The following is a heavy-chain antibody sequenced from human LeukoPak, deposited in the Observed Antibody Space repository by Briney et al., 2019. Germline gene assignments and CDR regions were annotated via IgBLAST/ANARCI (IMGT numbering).Heavy chain of an antibody. Sequence: PGGSLRLSCAASGFTVSSNYMSWVRQAPGKGLEWVSIIYSGGSTYDADSVKRRFTISRGNSKNTLYLKMNSLRAEDTAVYYCARVERGVIDSWGQGTLVTVSS. V-gene: IGHV3-66*01. CDR2: IYSGGST. D-gene: IGHD3-10*01. J-gene: IGHJ4*02. CDR1: GFTVSSNY. CDR3: ARVERGVIDS.